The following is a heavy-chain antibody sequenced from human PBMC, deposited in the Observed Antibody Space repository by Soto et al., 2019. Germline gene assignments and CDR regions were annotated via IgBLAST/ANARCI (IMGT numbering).Heavy chain of an antibody. D-gene: IGHD3-22*01. CDR3: AKDLTNYDSSGHYFDF. V-gene: IGHV3-9*01. CDR1: GFTFDDYA. Sequence: GGSLRLSCAASGFTFDDYAMHWVRQAPGKGLEWVSGISWNSGSVGYADSVKGRFTISRDNAKNSLYLQMNSLRAEDTAFYYCAKDLTNYDSSGHYFDFWGQGTLVTVSS. CDR2: ISWNSGSV. J-gene: IGHJ4*02.